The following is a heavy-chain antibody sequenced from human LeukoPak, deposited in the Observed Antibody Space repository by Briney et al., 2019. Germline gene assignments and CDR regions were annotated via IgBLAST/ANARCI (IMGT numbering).Heavy chain of an antibody. CDR3: ARQSRDGDYIAKLFDY. CDR2: IYYSGSI. D-gene: IGHD4-17*01. V-gene: IGHV4-59*08. J-gene: IGHJ4*02. CDR1: GGSLSNYY. Sequence: SETLSLTCTVSGGSLSNYYWSWIRQPPGKGLEWIGYIYYSGSINYNPSLKSRVTISVDMSKNQFSLQLSSVTAADTAVYHCARQSRDGDYIAKLFDYWGQGTLVTVSS.